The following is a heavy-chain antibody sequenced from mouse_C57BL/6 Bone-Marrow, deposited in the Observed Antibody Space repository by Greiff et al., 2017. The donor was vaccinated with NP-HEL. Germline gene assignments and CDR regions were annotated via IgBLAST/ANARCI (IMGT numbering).Heavy chain of an antibody. V-gene: IGHV1-69*01. J-gene: IGHJ2*01. Sequence: QVQLQQPGAELVMPGASVKLSCKASGYTFTSYWMHWVKQSPGQGLEWIGEIDPSDSYTNYNQKFKGKSTLTVDKSSSTAYMQLSSLTSEDSAVYYCARETDYYGSPYYFDYWGQGTTLTVSS. D-gene: IGHD1-1*01. CDR1: GYTFTSYW. CDR3: ARETDYYGSPYYFDY. CDR2: IDPSDSYT.